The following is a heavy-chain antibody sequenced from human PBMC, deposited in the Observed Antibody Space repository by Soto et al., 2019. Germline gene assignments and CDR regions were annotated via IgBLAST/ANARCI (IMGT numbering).Heavy chain of an antibody. V-gene: IGHV1-2*04. CDR1: GYSFTDYH. CDR3: ARGDSTDCSNGVCSFFYNHDMDV. CDR2: INPKSGGT. D-gene: IGHD2-8*01. Sequence: GASVKVSCKASGYSFTDYHIHWVRQAPGQGLEWLGRINPKSGGTSTAQKFQGWVTMTTDTSISTASMELTRLTSDDTAIYHCARGDSTDCSNGVCSFFYNHDMDVWGQGTTVTVS. J-gene: IGHJ6*02.